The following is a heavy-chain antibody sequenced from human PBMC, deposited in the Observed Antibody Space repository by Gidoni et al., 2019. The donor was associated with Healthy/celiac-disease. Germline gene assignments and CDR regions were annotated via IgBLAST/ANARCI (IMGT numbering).Heavy chain of an antibody. V-gene: IGHV3-23*01. CDR3: AKVNLWGGVITLFDY. CDR1: GFPFSSYA. D-gene: IGHD3-3*01. Sequence: EVQLLAPGGGLVQPGGSLRPSCAAPGFPFSSYAMSWVRQAPGKGLEGVSAISGSGGSTYDADSGKGRFTISRDNAKNKLYLQMNSLRAEDTAVYYCAKVNLWGGVITLFDYWGQGTLVTVSS. CDR2: ISGSGGST. J-gene: IGHJ4*02.